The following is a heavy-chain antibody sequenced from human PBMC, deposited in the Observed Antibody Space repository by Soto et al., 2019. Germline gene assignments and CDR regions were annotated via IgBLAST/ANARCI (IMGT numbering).Heavy chain of an antibody. D-gene: IGHD1-26*01. Sequence: ASVKVSCKASGYTFTSYYMHWVRQAPGQGLEWMGIINAGNGNTKYSQKFQGRVTITRDTSASTAYMELNSLRSEDTAVYYCARVDGTYWGQGTLVTVSS. CDR1: GYTFTSYY. J-gene: IGHJ4*02. CDR3: ARVDGTY. CDR2: INAGNGNT. V-gene: IGHV1-3*01.